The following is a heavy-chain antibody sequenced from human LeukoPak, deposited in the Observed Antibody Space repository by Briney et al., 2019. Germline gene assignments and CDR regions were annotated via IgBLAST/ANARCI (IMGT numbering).Heavy chain of an antibody. CDR2: ISGSGGST. Sequence: GGSLRLSCAASGFTFSIYAMSWVRQAPGKGLEWVSAISGSGGSTYYADSVKGRFTISRDNSKNTLYLQMNRLRAEDTAVYYCAKENDYVWGSYRHDYWGQGTLVTVSS. CDR3: AKENDYVWGSYRHDY. CDR1: GFTFSIYA. V-gene: IGHV3-23*01. D-gene: IGHD3-16*02. J-gene: IGHJ4*02.